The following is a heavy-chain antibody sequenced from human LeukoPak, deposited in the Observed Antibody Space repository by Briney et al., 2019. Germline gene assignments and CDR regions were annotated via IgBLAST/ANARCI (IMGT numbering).Heavy chain of an antibody. Sequence: GGSLRLSCAASGFTVGSNYMSWIRQAPGKGLEWVSYISSSGSTIYYADSVKGRFTISRDNAKNSLYLQMNSLRAEDTAVYYCARGQILPSSGWREHGMDVWGQGTTVTVSS. CDR1: GFTVGSNY. CDR3: ARGQILPSSGWREHGMDV. J-gene: IGHJ6*02. V-gene: IGHV3-11*01. D-gene: IGHD6-19*01. CDR2: ISSSGSTI.